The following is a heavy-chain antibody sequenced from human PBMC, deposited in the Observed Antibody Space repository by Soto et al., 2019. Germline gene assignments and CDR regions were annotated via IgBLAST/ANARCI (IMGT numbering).Heavy chain of an antibody. CDR2: ISGSDGKT. CDR3: AKWSYLDY. CDR1: GFSFASFA. Sequence: GGSLRLSSPTSGFSFASFAMTWVRQAPGKGLEWVATISGSDGKTYYADSVKGRFSISRDTSRNTLYLQMNSLRADDTAIYYCAKWSYLDYWGQGTRVTVAS. D-gene: IGHD3-3*01. J-gene: IGHJ4*02. V-gene: IGHV3-23*01.